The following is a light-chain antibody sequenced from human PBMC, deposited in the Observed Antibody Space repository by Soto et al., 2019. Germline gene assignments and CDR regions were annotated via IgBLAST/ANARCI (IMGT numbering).Light chain of an antibody. Sequence: LTQPASVSGSPGQSISISCTGTGNDVGGYTFVSWYQQHPDKVPKLVIFDVNRRPSGVSDRFSGSKSVNAASLTISGLQAEHEADYYCCSYTATTTYVFGTGTKVTVL. CDR2: DVN. V-gene: IGLV2-14*03. J-gene: IGLJ1*01. CDR1: GNDVGGYTF. CDR3: CSYTATTTYV.